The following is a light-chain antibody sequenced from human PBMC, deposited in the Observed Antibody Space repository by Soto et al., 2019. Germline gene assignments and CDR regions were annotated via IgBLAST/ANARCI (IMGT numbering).Light chain of an antibody. CDR2: KAS. CDR1: QTISSW. V-gene: IGKV1-5*03. CDR3: QQLSRYPLT. Sequence: IQMTQSPSTLSGSVGDRVTITCRASQTISSWLAWYQQKPGKAPKLLIYKASTLQSGVPSRFSGSGSETEFSLTIRALQPEDFATYYCQQLSRYPLTFGGGTKVDIK. J-gene: IGKJ4*01.